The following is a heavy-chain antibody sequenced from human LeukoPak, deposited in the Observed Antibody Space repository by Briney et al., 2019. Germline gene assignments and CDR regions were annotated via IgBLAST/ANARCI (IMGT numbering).Heavy chain of an antibody. CDR3: ARDLYFDY. CDR2: ISRSSSYT. V-gene: IGHV3-11*06. Sequence: PGGSLRLSCAASGISFSDYYMSWIRQAPGKGLEWVSYISRSSSYTDYADSVKGRFTISRDNAKNSLYLQMNSLRAEDTAVYYCARDLYFDYWGQGTLVTVSS. J-gene: IGHJ4*02. CDR1: GISFSDYY.